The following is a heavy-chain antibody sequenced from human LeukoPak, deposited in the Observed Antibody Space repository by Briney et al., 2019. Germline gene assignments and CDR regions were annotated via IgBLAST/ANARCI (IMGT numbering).Heavy chain of an antibody. V-gene: IGHV4-4*07. CDR2: IYTSRST. Sequence: SETLSLTCTVSGGSISTYYWSWIRQPAGKGLEWIGRIYTSRSTNYNPSLKSRVTMSVDTSKNQFSLKLSSVTAADTAVYFCARGTVPNAFDIWGQGTMVTVS. D-gene: IGHD1/OR15-1a*01. J-gene: IGHJ3*02. CDR1: GGSISTYY. CDR3: ARGTVPNAFDI.